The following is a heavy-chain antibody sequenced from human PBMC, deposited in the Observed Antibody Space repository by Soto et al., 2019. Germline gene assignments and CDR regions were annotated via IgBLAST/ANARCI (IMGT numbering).Heavy chain of an antibody. CDR2: INHSGST. J-gene: IGHJ5*02. CDR1: GGSFSGYY. V-gene: IGHV4-34*01. CDR3: ARGRTSQPDFIREHLNKITRPVWFDP. Sequence: SATLSLTGAVYGGSFSGYYWSWIRQPPGKGLEWIGEINHSGSTNYNPSLKSRVTISVDTSKNQFSLKLSSVTAADTAVYYCARGRTSQPDFIREHLNKITRPVWFDPWGQGTLVTVSS. D-gene: IGHD3-3*01.